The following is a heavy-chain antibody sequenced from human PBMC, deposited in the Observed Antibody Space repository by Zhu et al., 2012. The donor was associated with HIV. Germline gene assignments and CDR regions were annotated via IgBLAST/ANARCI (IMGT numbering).Heavy chain of an antibody. CDR1: GGSISSYY. D-gene: IGHD3-22*01. V-gene: IGHV4-4*07. J-gene: IGHJ3*02. CDR3: ARGSYYYDSSGLSPGDAFDI. Sequence: QVQPQESGPGLVKPSETLSLTCTVSGGSISSYYWSWIRQPAGKGLEWIGRIYTSGSTNYNPSLKSRVTMSVDTSKNQFSLKLSSVTAADTAVYYCARGSYYYDSSGLSPGDAFDIWGQGTMVTVSS. CDR2: IYTSGST.